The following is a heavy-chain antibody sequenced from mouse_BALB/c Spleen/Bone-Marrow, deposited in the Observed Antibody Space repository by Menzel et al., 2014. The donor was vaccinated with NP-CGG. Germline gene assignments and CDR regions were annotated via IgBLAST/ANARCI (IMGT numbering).Heavy chain of an antibody. V-gene: IGHV5-9-1*01. D-gene: IGHD1-2*01. Sequence: LVESGGGLVKPGGSLKLSCAASGFTFSSYAMSGVRQTPEKRLEWVATISSGGSYTYYPDSVKGRFTISRDNAKNTLYLQMSSLRSEDTAMYYCARGNYGYGNYFDYWGQGTTLTVSS. J-gene: IGHJ2*01. CDR1: GFTFSSYA. CDR2: ISSGGSYT. CDR3: ARGNYGYGNYFDY.